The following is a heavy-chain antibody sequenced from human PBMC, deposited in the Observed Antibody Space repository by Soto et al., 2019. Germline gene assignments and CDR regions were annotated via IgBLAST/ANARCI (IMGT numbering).Heavy chain of an antibody. V-gene: IGHV3-66*01. J-gene: IGHJ3*02. Sequence: EVQLVESGGGLVQPGGSLRLSCAASGFTVSRNYRIWVRQAPGTGLEWVSGIYSGGSTYDSDSVKGRFTISRDNSKNTRYVQMDFRRADDAAVYYCARDLPNPWGYGDLHDAFDIWGQGTMVTVSS. CDR1: GFTVSRNY. CDR3: ARDLPNPWGYGDLHDAFDI. D-gene: IGHD4-17*01. CDR2: IYSGGST.